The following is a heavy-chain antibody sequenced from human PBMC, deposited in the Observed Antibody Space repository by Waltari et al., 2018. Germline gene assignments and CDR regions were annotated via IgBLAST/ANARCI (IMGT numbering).Heavy chain of an antibody. CDR3: ATVRPWTVTTSSWFDP. CDR1: GYTLTELS. J-gene: IGHJ5*02. CDR2: LDPEDGET. V-gene: IGHV1-24*01. Sequence: QVQLVQSGAEVKKPGASVKVSCKVSGYTLTELSMHWVRQAPGKGLEWMGGLDPEDGETINEQKFRGRVTMTEDTSTDTAYMELSSLRSEDTAVYYCATVRPWTVTTSSWFDPWGQGTLVTVSS. D-gene: IGHD4-17*01.